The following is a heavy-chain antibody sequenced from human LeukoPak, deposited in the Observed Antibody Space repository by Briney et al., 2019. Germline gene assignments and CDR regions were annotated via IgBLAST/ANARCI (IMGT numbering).Heavy chain of an antibody. D-gene: IGHD2-2*01. CDR2: ISSSSSYI. Sequence: GGSLRLSCAASGFTFSSYSMNWVRQAPGKGLEWVSSISSSSSYIYYADSVKGRFTISRDNAKNSLYLQMNSLRAEDTAVYYCAKLGLDCSSTSCFPEDYWGQGTLVTVSS. J-gene: IGHJ4*02. CDR3: AKLGLDCSSTSCFPEDY. CDR1: GFTFSSYS. V-gene: IGHV3-21*04.